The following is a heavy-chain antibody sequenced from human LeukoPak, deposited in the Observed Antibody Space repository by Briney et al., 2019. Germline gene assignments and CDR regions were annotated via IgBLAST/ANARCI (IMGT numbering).Heavy chain of an antibody. Sequence: GGSLRLSCVASGFIFSNHAMTWVRQAPGKGLEWVSTFGTGGDTYYTDSVKGRFTISRDNSKSTLFLQMSSLRAEDTAVYYCAKNVPRRAIGYWGQGTQVTVSS. CDR1: GFIFSNHA. V-gene: IGHV3-23*01. J-gene: IGHJ4*02. CDR3: AKNVPRRAIGY. CDR2: FGTGGDT. D-gene: IGHD6-6*01.